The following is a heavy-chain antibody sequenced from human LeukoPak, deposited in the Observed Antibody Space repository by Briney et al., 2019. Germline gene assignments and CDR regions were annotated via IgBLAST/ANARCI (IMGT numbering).Heavy chain of an antibody. J-gene: IGHJ4*02. D-gene: IGHD1/OR15-1a*01. Sequence: SGPTLVNPTQTLTLTCTFSGFSLSTSGMRVSWIRQPPGKALEWLARIDWDDDRFYSTSLKTRLTISKDTSKNQVVLTMTNMDPVDTATYYCARGTSGGYLDYWGQGTLVTVSS. V-gene: IGHV2-70*04. CDR3: ARGTSGGYLDY. CDR1: GFSLSTSGMR. CDR2: IDWDDDR.